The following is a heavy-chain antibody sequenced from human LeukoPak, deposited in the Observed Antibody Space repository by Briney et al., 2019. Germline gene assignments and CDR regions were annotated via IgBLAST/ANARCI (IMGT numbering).Heavy chain of an antibody. Sequence: SETLSLTCTVSGGSISSSGQYWGWIRQPPGKGLEWIGTIYYSGSTYYNPSLKSRVTVSVDTSKNQFSLKLSSVTAADTAVYYCVRQVQGVIRPDYWGQGTLVTVSS. CDR1: GGSISSSGQY. J-gene: IGHJ4*02. CDR3: VRQVQGVIRPDY. D-gene: IGHD1-1*01. CDR2: IYYSGST. V-gene: IGHV4-39*01.